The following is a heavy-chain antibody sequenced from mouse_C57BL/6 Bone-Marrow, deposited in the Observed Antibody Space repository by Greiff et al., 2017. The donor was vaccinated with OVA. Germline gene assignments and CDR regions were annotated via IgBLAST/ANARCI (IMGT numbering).Heavy chain of an antibody. D-gene: IGHD1-1*01. CDR2: INPGSGGT. V-gene: IGHV1-54*01. J-gene: IGHJ4*01. CDR1: GSAFTNYL. CDR3: ARSTTVVATDAMDY. Sequence: VQLQQSGAELVRPGTSVKVSCKASGSAFTNYLIEWVKQRPGQGLEWIGVINPGSGGTNYNEKFKGKATLTADKSSSTAYMQLSSLTSEDSAVYFCARSTTVVATDAMDYWGQGTSVTVSS.